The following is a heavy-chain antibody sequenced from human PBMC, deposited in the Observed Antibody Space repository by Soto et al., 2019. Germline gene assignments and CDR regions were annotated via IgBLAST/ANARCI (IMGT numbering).Heavy chain of an antibody. J-gene: IGHJ4*02. V-gene: IGHV1-69*01. D-gene: IGHD5-18*01. Sequence: VQLLESGGGLVQPGGSLRLSCAASGFTFSSYAISWVRQAPGQGLEWMGGIIPIFGTANYAQKFQGRVTITADESTSTAYMELSSLRSEDTAVYYCARVREYSYGFTPYDYWGQGTLVTVSS. CDR3: ARVREYSYGFTPYDY. CDR2: IIPIFGTA. CDR1: GFTFSSYA.